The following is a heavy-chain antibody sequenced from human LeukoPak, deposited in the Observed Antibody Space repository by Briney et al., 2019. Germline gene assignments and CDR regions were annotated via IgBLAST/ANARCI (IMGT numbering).Heavy chain of an antibody. V-gene: IGHV3-23*01. CDR2: ISGSGGST. D-gene: IGHD2-21*01. J-gene: IGHJ6*03. Sequence: PGGSLRLSCAASGFIFSSYAMSWVRQAPGKGLEWVSTISGSGGSTYYADSVKGRFTISRDNSKNTLYLQMTSLRAEDTAVYYCAKDRGDSGRYYYMDVWGKGAAVTVSS. CDR1: GFIFSSYA. CDR3: AKDRGDSGRYYYMDV.